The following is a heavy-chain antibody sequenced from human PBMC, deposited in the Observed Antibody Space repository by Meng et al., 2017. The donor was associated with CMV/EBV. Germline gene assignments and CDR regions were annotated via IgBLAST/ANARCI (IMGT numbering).Heavy chain of an antibody. Sequence: GGSLKISCAASGFTFSSYSMNWVRQAPGKGLEWVSYISSSSSTIYYADSVKGRFNISSDNAKNSLYLQMNSLRAEDTAVYYRARGQDYDFWSGSYWGQGTLVTVSS. V-gene: IGHV3-48*04. J-gene: IGHJ4*02. CDR1: GFTFSSYS. CDR2: ISSSSSTI. D-gene: IGHD3-3*01. CDR3: ARGQDYDFWSGSY.